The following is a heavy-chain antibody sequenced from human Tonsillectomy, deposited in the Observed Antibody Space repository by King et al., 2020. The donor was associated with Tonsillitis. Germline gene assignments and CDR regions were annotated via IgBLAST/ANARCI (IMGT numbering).Heavy chain of an antibody. D-gene: IGHD1-26*01. V-gene: IGHV3-30*01. J-gene: IGHJ4*02. CDR1: EFTFSNYA. Sequence: QLVQSGGGVVQPGRSLRLSCVASEFTFSNYAMHWVRQAPGKGLEWVAVISYDGSNNYYADSVKGRFTTSRDNSKNTLYLQMNSLRAEDTAVYYCARNQKVGAPWAFDYCGQGTLGTVSS. CDR2: ISYDGSNN. CDR3: ARNQKVGAPWAFDY.